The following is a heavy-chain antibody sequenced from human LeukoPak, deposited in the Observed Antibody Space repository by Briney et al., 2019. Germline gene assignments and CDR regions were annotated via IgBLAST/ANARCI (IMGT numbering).Heavy chain of an antibody. J-gene: IGHJ4*02. CDR1: GLTFSNYW. CDR2: SNDGTST. CDR3: ARDGQGLHY. D-gene: IGHD4-11*01. Sequence: GGSLRLSCAVSGLTFSNYWMHWVRHAPGKGLVWVSRSNDGTSTSYADSVKGRFTISRDNAKNILYLQMNSLRGEDTAVYYCARDGQGLHYWGQRALVTVSS. V-gene: IGHV3-74*01.